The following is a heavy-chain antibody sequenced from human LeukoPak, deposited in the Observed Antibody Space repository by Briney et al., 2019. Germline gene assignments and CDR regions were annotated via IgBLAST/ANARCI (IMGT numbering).Heavy chain of an antibody. CDR3: ARGGVWYSVYY. V-gene: IGHV1-2*02. CDR1: GYTFIDYY. Sequence: ASVKASCKASGYTFIDYYMHWVRQAPGHGHEWVGWISPNSGGTKYVQKFQGRVTMTRDTSITTVYMELSGLSLDGTAVYYWARGGVWYSVYYWGQGALVIVSS. J-gene: IGHJ4*02. CDR2: ISPNSGGT. D-gene: IGHD2-8*02.